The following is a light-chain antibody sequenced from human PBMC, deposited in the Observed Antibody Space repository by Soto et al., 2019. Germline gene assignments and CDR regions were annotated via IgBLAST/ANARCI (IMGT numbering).Light chain of an antibody. CDR2: DAS. J-gene: IGKJ1*01. Sequence: DVQMTKYPSSLSASVGDRVTITLLASQSISSYLNWYQQKPGKAPKLLLYDASTLQSGVPSRFSGSGSGTDFTLTISRLHPDDFATYYCQQYNTYPWTFGQGTKVDI. V-gene: IGKV1-39*01. CDR3: QQYNTYPWT. CDR1: QSISSY.